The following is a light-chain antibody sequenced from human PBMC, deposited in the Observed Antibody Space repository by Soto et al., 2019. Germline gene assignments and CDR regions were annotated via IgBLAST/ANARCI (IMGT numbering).Light chain of an antibody. CDR1: QSVNSRY. CDR3: QQYDGSLCT. Sequence: EIVLTQSPGTLSLSPGERATLSCRASQSVNSRYLAWYQQKLGQAPRLLIYGVSSRATGVPDRFSGSGSGTEFSLTISSLEPDDFAAYYCQQYDGSLCTFGQGTKVEIK. J-gene: IGKJ1*01. V-gene: IGKV3-20*01. CDR2: GVS.